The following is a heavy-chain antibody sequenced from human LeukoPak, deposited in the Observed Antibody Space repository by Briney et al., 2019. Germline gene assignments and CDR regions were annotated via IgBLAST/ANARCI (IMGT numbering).Heavy chain of an antibody. J-gene: IGHJ3*02. CDR1: GGSFSGYY. V-gene: IGHV4-34*01. CDR3: ARGHVLRYFDWLLGDAFDI. D-gene: IGHD3-9*01. CDR2: FNHSGST. Sequence: PSETLSLTCAVYGGSFSGYYWSWIRQPPGKGLEWIGEFNHSGSTNYNPSLKSRVTISVDTSKNQFSLKLSSETAADTAVYYCARGHVLRYFDWLLGDAFDIWGQGTMVTVSS.